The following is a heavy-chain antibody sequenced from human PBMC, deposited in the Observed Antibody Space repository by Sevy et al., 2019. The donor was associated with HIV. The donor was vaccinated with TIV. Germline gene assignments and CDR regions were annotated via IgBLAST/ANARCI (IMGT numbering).Heavy chain of an antibody. CDR3: ARDCNSATCLWGLDV. CDR1: GFTFSHYW. D-gene: IGHD1-26*01. Sequence: GGSLRLSCAASGFTFSHYWMTWVRQAPGKRPEWVANIKGDGSEKYYVDSVRGRFTISRDNAKNSRYLQMNSLRGEDTALYYCARDCNSATCLWGLDVWGQGTTVTVSS. J-gene: IGHJ6*02. CDR2: IKGDGSEK. V-gene: IGHV3-7*03.